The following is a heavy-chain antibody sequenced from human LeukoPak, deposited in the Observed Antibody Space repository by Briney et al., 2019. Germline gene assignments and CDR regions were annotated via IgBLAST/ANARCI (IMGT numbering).Heavy chain of an antibody. D-gene: IGHD1-26*01. V-gene: IGHV4-31*11. CDR2: IDYSEST. Sequence: SETLSLTCAVSGGSVNSDKSYWSWIRQHPGRGLEWIGYIDYSESTYYNPSLNSRVTISGDTSNNQFSLKLRSVTAADTAVYYCARAVGNYFDYWGQGTLVTVSS. CDR3: ARAVGNYFDY. J-gene: IGHJ4*02. CDR1: GGSVNSDKSY.